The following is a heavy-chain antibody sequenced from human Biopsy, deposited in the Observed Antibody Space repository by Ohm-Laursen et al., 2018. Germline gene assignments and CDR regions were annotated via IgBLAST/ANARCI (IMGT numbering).Heavy chain of an antibody. D-gene: IGHD3-10*01. CDR3: VKDIRRYFYGMDV. V-gene: IGHV3-9*01. Sequence: RSLRLSCSALDFTFDDYAMSWVRQRPGKGLEWVSGITWNSGHIAYADSVKGRFTISRDNAKNVLWLQMNSLRVDNTAMYYCVKDIRRYFYGMDVWGQGTTVTVS. J-gene: IGHJ6*02. CDR2: ITWNSGHI. CDR1: DFTFDDYA.